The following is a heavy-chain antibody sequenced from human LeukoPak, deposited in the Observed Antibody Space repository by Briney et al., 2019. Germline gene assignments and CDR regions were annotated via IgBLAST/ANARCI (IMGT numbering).Heavy chain of an antibody. CDR3: AKNNSGCFDP. CDR1: GFTFSHYG. Sequence: PGGSLRLSCAASGFTFSHYGMHWVRQAPGKGLEWVAYIRYDGSDKYYPDSVKGRFTISRDNSKNTLYLQMNSLRPEDTAVYYCAKNNSGCFDPWGQGTLVTVSS. V-gene: IGHV3-30*02. J-gene: IGHJ5*02. CDR2: IRYDGSDK. D-gene: IGHD6-19*01.